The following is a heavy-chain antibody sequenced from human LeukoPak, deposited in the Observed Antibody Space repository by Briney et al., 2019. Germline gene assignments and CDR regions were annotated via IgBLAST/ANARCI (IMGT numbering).Heavy chain of an antibody. CDR2: IKQDGSEK. J-gene: IGHJ4*02. CDR3: ARDPVFAQLEFDY. Sequence: PGGSLRLSCAASGFTFSSYWMSWVRQAPGKGLEWVANIKQDGSEKYYVDSVKGRFTISRDNAKNSLYLQMNSLRAEATAVYYCARDPVFAQLEFDYWGQGTLVTVSS. CDR1: GFTFSSYW. D-gene: IGHD5-18*01. V-gene: IGHV3-7*01.